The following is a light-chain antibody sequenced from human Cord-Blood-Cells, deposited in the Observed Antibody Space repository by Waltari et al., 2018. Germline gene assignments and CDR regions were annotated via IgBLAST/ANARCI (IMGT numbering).Light chain of an antibody. CDR2: EVS. Sequence: QSALTQPASVSGSPGQSITISCTGTSSDVGSYNLVSWYQQHPGKAPKLMIYEVSKRPSGVSNRFSGSKSGNTASPTISGLQAEDEADYYCCSYAGSSTFDVVFGGGTKLTVL. V-gene: IGLV2-23*02. CDR3: CSYAGSSTFDVV. J-gene: IGLJ2*01. CDR1: SSDVGSYNL.